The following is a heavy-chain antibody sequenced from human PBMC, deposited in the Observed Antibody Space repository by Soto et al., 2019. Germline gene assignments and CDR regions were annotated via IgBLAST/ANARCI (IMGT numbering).Heavy chain of an antibody. CDR2: IYYSGST. CDR3: ARHGVPIPPFYDFWSGSISRGMGV. J-gene: IGHJ6*02. V-gene: IGHV4-39*01. CDR1: GGSISSSSYY. Sequence: SETLSLTCTVSGGSISSSSYYWGWIRQPPGKGLEWIGSIYYSGSTSYNPSLKSRVTISVDTSKNQFSLKLSSVTAADTAVYYCARHGVPIPPFYDFWSGSISRGMGVCGQGLTVSVSS. D-gene: IGHD3-3*01.